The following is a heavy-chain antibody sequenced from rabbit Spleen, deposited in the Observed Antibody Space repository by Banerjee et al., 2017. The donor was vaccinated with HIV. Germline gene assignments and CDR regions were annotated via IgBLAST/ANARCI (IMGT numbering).Heavy chain of an antibody. CDR1: GFSFNYNYV. CDR3: ARDLVGVIGWNFYL. D-gene: IGHD1-1*01. V-gene: IGHV1S40*01. J-gene: IGHJ4*01. CDR2: IYAGSSDST. Sequence: QSLEESGGGLVKPEGSLTLTCTASGFSFNYNYVFCWVRQAPGKGLEWIACIYAGSSDSTYYASWAKGRFTISRTSSTTVTLRMTSLTAADRATYFCARDLVGVIGWNFYLWGQGTLVTVS.